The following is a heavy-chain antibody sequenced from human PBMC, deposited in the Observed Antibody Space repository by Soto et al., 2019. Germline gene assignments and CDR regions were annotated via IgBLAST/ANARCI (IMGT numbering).Heavy chain of an antibody. CDR2: ISAYNGNT. CDR1: GYAFSSDG. CDR3: ASTIGYCSGGSCYSDANFAY. Sequence: ASVKVAWKGAGYAFSSDGISWVRQAPGQGLEWMGWISAYNGNTNYAQKLQGRVTMTTDTSTSTAYMELRSLRSDDTAVYYCASTIGYCSGGSCYSDANFAYRGQGTLVPVSS. V-gene: IGHV1-18*01. J-gene: IGHJ4*02. D-gene: IGHD2-15*01.